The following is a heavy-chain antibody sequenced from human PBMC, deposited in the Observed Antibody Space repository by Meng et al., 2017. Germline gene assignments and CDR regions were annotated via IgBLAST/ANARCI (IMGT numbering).Heavy chain of an antibody. J-gene: IGHJ4*02. V-gene: IGHV4-39*07. CDR3: ARETYYYDSSGYYRFFDY. Sequence: GSLRLSCTVSGGSISSSSYYWGWIRQPPGKGLEWIGSIYYSGSTYYNPSLKSRVTISVDTSKNQFSLKLSSVTAADTAVYYCARETYYYDSSGYYRFFDYWGQGTLVTVSS. D-gene: IGHD3-22*01. CDR2: IYYSGST. CDR1: GGSISSSSYY.